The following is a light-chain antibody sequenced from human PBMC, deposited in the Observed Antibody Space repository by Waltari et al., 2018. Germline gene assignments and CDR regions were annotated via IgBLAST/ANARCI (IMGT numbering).Light chain of an antibody. J-gene: IGLJ3*02. CDR1: SGSVPTRYY. V-gene: IGLV8-61*01. CDR3: VLYMGSGHWV. CDR2: STN. Sequence: QTVVTQEPSFSVSPGGTVTLTCGLSSGSVPTRYYPSWYQQTPGQAPRTLIYSTNTRSSGVPARFSGSILGNKAALTITGAQADDESEYYCVLYMGSGHWVFGGGTKLTVL.